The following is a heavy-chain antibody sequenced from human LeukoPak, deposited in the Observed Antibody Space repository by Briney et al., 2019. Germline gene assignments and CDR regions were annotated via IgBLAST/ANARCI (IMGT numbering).Heavy chain of an antibody. CDR1: LYTFCHYA. D-gene: IGHD4-11*01. Sequence: GGSLRLSCAPSLYTFCHYAMHCVRAAPDEGLECGALISYDGSNKFCEDSVKRRFTISRDNSKNTLYLLMNSLRADDTAVYYCARGEHRWDYSHNLMSFWGQGTLVTVSS. CDR3: ARGEHRWDYSHNLMSF. V-gene: IGHV3-30*04. J-gene: IGHJ3*01. CDR2: ISYDGSNK.